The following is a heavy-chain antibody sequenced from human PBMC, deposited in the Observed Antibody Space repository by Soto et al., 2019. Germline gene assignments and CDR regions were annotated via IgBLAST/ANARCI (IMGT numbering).Heavy chain of an antibody. CDR3: ARVRSSGGWFYYGMDV. CDR1: GFTFSSYS. J-gene: IGHJ6*02. V-gene: IGHV3-21*01. Sequence: GGSLRLSCAASGFTFSSYSMNWVRQAPGMGLEWVSSISSSSSYIYYADSVKGRFTISRDNAKNSLYLQMNSLRAEDTAVYYCARVRSSGGWFYYGMDVWGQGTTVTVSS. D-gene: IGHD6-19*01. CDR2: ISSSSSYI.